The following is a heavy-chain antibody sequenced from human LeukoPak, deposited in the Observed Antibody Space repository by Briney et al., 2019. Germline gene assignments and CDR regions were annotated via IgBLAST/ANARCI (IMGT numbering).Heavy chain of an antibody. Sequence: VGSLRLSCAASGVTLRNYLMHWVRQAPGHGVEWVSRINERATIISYADPVKGRFTISRENARNTLYLQMNSLTAEDTAVYYCVRDLILVWTPGDDFDHWGQGTLVTVSS. CDR1: GVTLRNYL. CDR2: INERATII. D-gene: IGHD3-16*01. CDR3: VRDLILVWTPGDDFDH. V-gene: IGHV3-74*01. J-gene: IGHJ4*02.